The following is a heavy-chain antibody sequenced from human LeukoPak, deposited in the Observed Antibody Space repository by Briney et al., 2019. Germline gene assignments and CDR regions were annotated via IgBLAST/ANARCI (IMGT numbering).Heavy chain of an antibody. J-gene: IGHJ4*02. V-gene: IGHV1-46*01. CDR3: ARDTPDYDILTGYYRDY. D-gene: IGHD3-9*01. Sequence: GASVKVSCKASGYTFTSYYMHWVRQAPGQGLAWMGIINPSGGSTSYAQKFQGRVTMTRDTSTSTVYMELSSLRSEDTAVYYCARDTPDYDILTGYYRDYWGQGTLVTVSS. CDR2: INPSGGST. CDR1: GYTFTSYY.